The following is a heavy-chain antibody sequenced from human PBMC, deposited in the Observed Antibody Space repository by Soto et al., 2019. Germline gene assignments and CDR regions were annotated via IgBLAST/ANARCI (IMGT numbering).Heavy chain of an antibody. Sequence: GGSLRLSCAASGFTFSSYSMNWVRQAPGKGLEWVSYISTSSSSIYYADSVKGRFTISRDNADNSLYLRMNSLRAEDTAVYYCARRGSSWYEQFDYWGQGTLVTVS. V-gene: IGHV3-48*01. D-gene: IGHD6-13*01. J-gene: IGHJ4*02. CDR2: ISTSSSSI. CDR3: ARRGSSWYEQFDY. CDR1: GFTFSSYS.